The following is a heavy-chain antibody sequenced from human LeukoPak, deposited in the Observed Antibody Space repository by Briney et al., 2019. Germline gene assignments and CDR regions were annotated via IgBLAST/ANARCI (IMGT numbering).Heavy chain of an antibody. Sequence: ASVKVSCKASGYTFTSYGISWVRQAPGQGLEWMGWINPNSGGTNYAQKFQGRVTMTRDTSISTAYMEVSRLRSDDTAVYYCARAMNYYDTRGAFDIWGQGTMVTVSS. V-gene: IGHV1-2*02. D-gene: IGHD3-22*01. CDR3: ARAMNYYDTRGAFDI. J-gene: IGHJ3*02. CDR1: GYTFTSYG. CDR2: INPNSGGT.